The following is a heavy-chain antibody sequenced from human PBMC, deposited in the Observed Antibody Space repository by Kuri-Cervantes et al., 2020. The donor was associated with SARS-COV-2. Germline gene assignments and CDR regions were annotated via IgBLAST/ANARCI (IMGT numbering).Heavy chain of an antibody. CDR2: ISSSSSYI. V-gene: IGHV3-21*01. Sequence: GESLKISCAASGFTFSSYSMNWVRQAPGKGLEWVSSISSSSSYIYYADSVKGRFTISRDNAKNSLCLQMNSLRAEDTAVYYCARELGGGSVWGQGTLVTVSS. CDR3: ARELGGGSV. D-gene: IGHD2-15*01. J-gene: IGHJ4*02. CDR1: GFTFSSYS.